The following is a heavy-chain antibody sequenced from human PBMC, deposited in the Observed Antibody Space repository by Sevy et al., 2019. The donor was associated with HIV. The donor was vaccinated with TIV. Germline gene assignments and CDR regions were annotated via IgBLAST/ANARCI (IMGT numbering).Heavy chain of an antibody. D-gene: IGHD6-6*01. CDR3: AKDLGYSSSSSAFDI. CDR2: ISGSGGST. Sequence: GGSLRLSCAASGFTFSSYAMSWVRQAPGKGLEWVSAISGSGGSTYYADSLKGRFTISRDNSKNTLYLQMNSLRAEDTAVYYCAKDLGYSSSSSAFDIWGQGTMVTVSS. J-gene: IGHJ3*02. V-gene: IGHV3-23*01. CDR1: GFTFSSYA.